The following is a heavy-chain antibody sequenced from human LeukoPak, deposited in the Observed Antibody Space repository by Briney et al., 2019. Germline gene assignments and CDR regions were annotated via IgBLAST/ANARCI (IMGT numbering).Heavy chain of an antibody. CDR1: GFTFSIYS. Sequence: GGPLRLSCAASGFTFSIYSMNWVRQAPGKGLEWFSSICNSSNYIYYADSVKGRFTIYRDNAKNSLYLQMNSLRAEDTAVYYCARDQPETGDQGCLDHWGQGTLVTVSS. CDR2: ICNSSNYI. V-gene: IGHV3-21*01. D-gene: IGHD7-27*01. J-gene: IGHJ4*02. CDR3: ARDQPETGDQGCLDH.